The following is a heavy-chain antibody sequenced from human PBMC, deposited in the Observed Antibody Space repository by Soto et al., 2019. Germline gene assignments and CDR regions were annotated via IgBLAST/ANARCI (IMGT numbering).Heavy chain of an antibody. J-gene: IGHJ4*02. D-gene: IGHD6-25*01. V-gene: IGHV2-5*01. CDR1: GFSLRTSGVS. CDR3: AYRVGSRGSFDY. CDR2: IYWNDGK. Sequence: PTLVNPTQTLTLTCSFSGFSLRTSGVSVGWIRQPPGKALEWLAFIYWNDGKRYSPSLQSRLTITKDNSKKEVVLTMTNMDPLDTGTYYCAYRVGSRGSFDYWGQGTLVTVSS.